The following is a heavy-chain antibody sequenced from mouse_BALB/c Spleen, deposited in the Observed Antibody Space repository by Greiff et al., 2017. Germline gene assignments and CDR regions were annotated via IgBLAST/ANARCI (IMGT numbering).Heavy chain of an antibody. Sequence: EVKLQESGAELVRSGASVKLSCTASDFNIKDYYMHWVKQRPEQGLEWIGWIDPENVDTEYAQKFQAKATMTAATSSNTAYLQLSSLTSEDTAVYYCNAWAYGYSFAYWGQETLVTVSA. CDR2: IDPENVDT. CDR1: DFNIKDYY. V-gene: IGHV14-4*02. D-gene: IGHD1-2*01. CDR3: NAWAYGYSFAY. J-gene: IGHJ3*01.